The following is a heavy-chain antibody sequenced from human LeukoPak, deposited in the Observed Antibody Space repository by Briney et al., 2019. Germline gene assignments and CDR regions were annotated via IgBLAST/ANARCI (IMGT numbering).Heavy chain of an antibody. D-gene: IGHD6-13*01. CDR3: ARVAAPGLYYYYYYMDV. CDR2: INPNSGGT. J-gene: IGHJ6*03. Sequence: ASVKVSCKASGYTFTGYYIHWVRQAPGQGLEWMGWINPNSGGTNYAQKFQGRVTMTRDTSISTAYMDLSRLRSDDTAVYYCARVAAPGLYYYYYYMDVWGKGTTVTVSS. V-gene: IGHV1-2*02. CDR1: GYTFTGYY.